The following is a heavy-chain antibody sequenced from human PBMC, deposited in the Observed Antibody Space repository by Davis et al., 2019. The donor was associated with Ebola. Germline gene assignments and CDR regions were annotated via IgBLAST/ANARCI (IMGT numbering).Heavy chain of an antibody. CDR1: GFTFGDYA. D-gene: IGHD4-17*01. CDR2: ISGSGHST. V-gene: IGHV3-23*01. Sequence: GESLKISCPASGFTFGDYAMSWVRQAPGKGLEWVSAISGSGHSTYYADSVKGRFTIYRDNAKNTLYLQMNSLRAEDTAVYYCATYGVPKKSYYFDYWGQGTLVTVSS. CDR3: ATYGVPKKSYYFDY. J-gene: IGHJ4*02.